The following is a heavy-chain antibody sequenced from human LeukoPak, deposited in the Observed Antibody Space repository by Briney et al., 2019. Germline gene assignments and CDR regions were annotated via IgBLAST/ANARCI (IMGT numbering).Heavy chain of an antibody. V-gene: IGHV3-48*04. CDR2: ISSYSSTI. CDR3: ASGSYGSGFYYFYYMDV. J-gene: IGHJ6*03. D-gene: IGHD3-10*01. Sequence: GGSLRLSCAASGFPFSSYSMNWVRQAPGKGLEWVSYISSYSSTIYYADSVKGRFTISRDNAKNSVSLQMNSLRAEDTAVYYCASGSYGSGFYYFYYMDVWGKGTTVTVSS. CDR1: GFPFSSYS.